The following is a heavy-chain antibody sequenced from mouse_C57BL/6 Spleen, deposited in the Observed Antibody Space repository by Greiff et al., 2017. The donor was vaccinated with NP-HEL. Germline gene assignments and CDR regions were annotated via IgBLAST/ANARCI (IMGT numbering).Heavy chain of an antibody. J-gene: IGHJ2*01. CDR1: GYTFTSYW. V-gene: IGHV1-50*01. Sequence: VQLQQSGAELVKPGASVKLSCKASGYTFTSYWMQWVKQRPGQGLEWIGEIDPSDSYTNYNQKFKGKATLTVDTSSSTAYMQLSSLTSEDSAVYYCARSYDGYPRYFDYWGQGTTLTVSS. D-gene: IGHD2-3*01. CDR3: ARSYDGYPRYFDY. CDR2: IDPSDSYT.